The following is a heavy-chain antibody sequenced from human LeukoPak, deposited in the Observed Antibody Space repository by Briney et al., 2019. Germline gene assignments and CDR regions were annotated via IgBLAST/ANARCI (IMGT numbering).Heavy chain of an antibody. J-gene: IGHJ6*02. V-gene: IGHV4-61*08. CDR2: IYYSGNT. CDR3: ARSGNYYDSSGYHKSRMDV. D-gene: IGHD3-22*01. Sequence: SETLSLTCTVSGGSISSGGYYWSWIRQPPGKGLEWIGSIYYSGNTYYNPSLKSRVTIAVDTSKNQFSLKLSSVTAADTAVYYCARSGNYYDSSGYHKSRMDVWGQGTTVTVSS. CDR1: GGSISSGGYY.